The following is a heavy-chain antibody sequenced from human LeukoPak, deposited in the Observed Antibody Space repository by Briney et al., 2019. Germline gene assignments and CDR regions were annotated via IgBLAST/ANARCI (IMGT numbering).Heavy chain of an antibody. V-gene: IGHV3-66*01. D-gene: IGHD3-10*01. Sequence: GGSLRLSCAASGFTVSSNYMSWVRQAPGKGLEWVSVIYSGGSTYYADSVKGRFTISRDNSKNTLYLQMNSLRAEDTAVYYCARADYYGSGSHMDVWGQGTTVTVSS. CDR1: GFTVSSNY. CDR3: ARADYYGSGSHMDV. J-gene: IGHJ6*02. CDR2: IYSGGST.